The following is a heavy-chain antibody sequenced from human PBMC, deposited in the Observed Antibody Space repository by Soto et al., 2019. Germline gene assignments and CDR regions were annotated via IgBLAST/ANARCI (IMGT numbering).Heavy chain of an antibody. CDR1: GGSINIDHYR. CDR2: IHYSGSI. V-gene: IGHV4-30-4*01. Sequence: SETLSLTCTVSGGSINIDHYRWTWIRQPPGKGLEWFGYIHYSGSITYNPSLKSRVTISVDTSKNQFSLKLSSVTAADTAVYYCARGMVYDVFDIWGKGTMVTV. D-gene: IGHD1-20*01. CDR3: ARGMVYDVFDI. J-gene: IGHJ3*02.